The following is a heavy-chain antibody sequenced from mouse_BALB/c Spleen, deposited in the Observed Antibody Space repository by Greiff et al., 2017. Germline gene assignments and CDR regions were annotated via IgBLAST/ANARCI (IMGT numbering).Heavy chain of an antibody. CDR1: GFSLTSYG. CDR3: ARGDYGSSYFDY. J-gene: IGHJ2*01. CDR2: IWAGGST. V-gene: IGHV2-9*02. D-gene: IGHD1-1*01. Sequence: VQGVESGPGLVAPSQSLSITCTVSGFSLTSYGVHWVRQPPGKGLEWLGVIWAGGSTNYNSALMSRLSISKDNSKSQVFLKMNSLQTDDTAMYYCARGDYGSSYFDYWGQGTTRTVSS.